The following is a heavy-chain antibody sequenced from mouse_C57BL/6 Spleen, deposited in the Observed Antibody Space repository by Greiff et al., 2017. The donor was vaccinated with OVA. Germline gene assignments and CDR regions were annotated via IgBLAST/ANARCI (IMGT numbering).Heavy chain of an antibody. CDR2: IHPNSGST. J-gene: IGHJ4*01. V-gene: IGHV1-64*01. CDR3: AREVTWTGAMDY. Sequence: VQLQQPGAELVKPGASVKLSCKASGYTFTSYWMHWVKQRPGQGLEWIGMIHPNSGSTNYNEKFKSKATLTVDKSSSTAYMQLSSRTSEDSAVYYCAREVTWTGAMDYWGQGTSVTVSS. D-gene: IGHD4-1*01. CDR1: GYTFTSYW.